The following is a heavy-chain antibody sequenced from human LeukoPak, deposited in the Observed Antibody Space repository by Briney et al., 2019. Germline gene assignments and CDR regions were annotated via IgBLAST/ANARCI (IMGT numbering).Heavy chain of an antibody. CDR1: GFTFRTST. V-gene: IGHV3-23*01. J-gene: IGHJ4*02. Sequence: GGSLRLSCVASGFTFRTSTMSWVRQAPGKGLEWVSTVTSGDFTFYAESVMGRFTISRDSSKNTLFLQMNSLRAEDTAVYYCAKVSRDVRTSPADYWGQGTLVTVSS. CDR3: AKVSRDVRTSPADY. CDR2: VTSGDFT. D-gene: IGHD2-2*01.